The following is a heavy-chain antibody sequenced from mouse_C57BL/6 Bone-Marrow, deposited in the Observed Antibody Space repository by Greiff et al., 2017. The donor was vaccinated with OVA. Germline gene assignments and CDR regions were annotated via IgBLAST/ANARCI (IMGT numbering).Heavy chain of an antibody. J-gene: IGHJ4*01. D-gene: IGHD2-3*01. CDR2: INPSTGGT. CDR1: GYSFTGYY. Sequence: EVKLMESGPELVKPGASVKISCKASGYSFTGYYMNWVKQSPEKSLEWIGEINPSTGGTTYNQKFKAKATLTVDKSSSTAYMQLKSLTSEDSAVYYCARSGDGYYVYYYAMDYWGQGTSVTVSS. CDR3: ARSGDGYYVYYYAMDY. V-gene: IGHV1-42*01.